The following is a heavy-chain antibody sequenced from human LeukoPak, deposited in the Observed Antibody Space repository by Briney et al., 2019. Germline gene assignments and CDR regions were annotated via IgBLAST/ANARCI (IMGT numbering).Heavy chain of an antibody. CDR2: IYSSGST. Sequence: SETLSLTCSVSGDSFSSATYYWGWIRQPPGKGPEWIATIYSSGSTHYNPSLRGRVTISVDTSKNHFYLNLSSVTAADTAVYYCARQLRRHDSFLEYFQHWGQGTLVTVSA. CDR3: ARQLRRHDSFLEYFQH. J-gene: IGHJ1*01. CDR1: GDSFSSATYY. V-gene: IGHV4-39*01. D-gene: IGHD2-15*01.